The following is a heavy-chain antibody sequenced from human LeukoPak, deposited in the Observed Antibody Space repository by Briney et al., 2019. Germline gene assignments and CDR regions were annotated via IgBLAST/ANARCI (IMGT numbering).Heavy chain of an antibody. CDR3: ARDRPGDYFDY. Sequence: SETLSLTCTVSGGSISSYYWSWFRQPAGKGLEWIGRIYTSGSTDYNPSLRSRVTISFDTSKNQFSLNLTSVTAADTAVYYCARDRPGDYFDYWGQGTLVTVSS. CDR1: GGSISSYY. J-gene: IGHJ4*02. D-gene: IGHD2-8*02. CDR2: IYTSGST. V-gene: IGHV4-4*07.